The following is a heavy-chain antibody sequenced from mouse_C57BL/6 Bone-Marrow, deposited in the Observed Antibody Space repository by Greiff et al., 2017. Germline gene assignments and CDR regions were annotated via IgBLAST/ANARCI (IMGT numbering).Heavy chain of an antibody. D-gene: IGHD1-1*01. CDR1: GYAFSRSW. J-gene: IGHJ2*01. Sequence: VQLQQSGPELVKPGASVKISCKASGYAFSRSWMNWVKQRPGKGLEWIGRIYPGDGDTNYNGKFKGKATLTADKSSSTAYMPLSSLTSEDSAVYFCARRSYYYGSSPYFDYWGQGTTLTVSS. CDR2: IYPGDGDT. V-gene: IGHV1-82*01. CDR3: ARRSYYYGSSPYFDY.